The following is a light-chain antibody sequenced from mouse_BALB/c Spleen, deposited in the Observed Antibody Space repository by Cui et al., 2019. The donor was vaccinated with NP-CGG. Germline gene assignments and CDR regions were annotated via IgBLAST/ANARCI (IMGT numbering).Light chain of an antibody. J-gene: IGLJ1*01. CDR3: ALWYSNHWV. V-gene: IGLV1*01. Sequence: QAVVTQESALTTSSGDTVFRTCRSRTVGLTPRHQANWVQEGPDHLFTGIIGGTHKRAPGVPARFSGSLIGDKAALTITGTQTEDEAIYFCALWYSNHWVFGGGTKLTV. CDR2: GTH. CDR1: TVGLTPRHQ.